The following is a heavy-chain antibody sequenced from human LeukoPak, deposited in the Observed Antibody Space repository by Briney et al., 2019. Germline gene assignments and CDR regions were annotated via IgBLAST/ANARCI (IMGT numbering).Heavy chain of an antibody. CDR3: ARDEPNLYSGSLG. V-gene: IGHV3-7*04. J-gene: IGHJ4*02. CDR1: GFTFSDYW. D-gene: IGHD1-26*01. CDR2: IKQDGSEK. Sequence: GGSLRLSCAASGFTFSDYWMSWVRQAPGKGLEWVANIKQDGSEKYYVDSVKGRFTISRDNAKNSLYLQVNSLRAEDTAVYYCARDEPNLYSGSLGWGQGTLVTVSS.